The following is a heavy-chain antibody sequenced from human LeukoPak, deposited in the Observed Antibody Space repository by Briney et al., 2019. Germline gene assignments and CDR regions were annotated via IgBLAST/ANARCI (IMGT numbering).Heavy chain of an antibody. CDR2: INSDGSST. CDR1: GLTFSSYW. V-gene: IGHV3-74*01. Sequence: PGGSLSLSCAASGLTFSSYWMHWVRQAPGKGLVWVSRINSDGSSTSYADSVKGRFTISRDNAKNTLYLQMNSLRAEDTAVYYCARADLLLWFGEPSHFGNWGQGTLVTVSS. J-gene: IGHJ4*02. CDR3: ARADLLLWFGEPSHFGN. D-gene: IGHD3-10*01.